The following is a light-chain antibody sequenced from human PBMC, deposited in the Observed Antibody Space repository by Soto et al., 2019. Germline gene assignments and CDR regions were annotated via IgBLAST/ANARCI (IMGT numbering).Light chain of an antibody. CDR3: SSYTRSSTRV. CDR1: SVDVGGYNY. J-gene: IGLJ2*01. V-gene: IGLV2-14*01. Sequence: QSALTQPASVSVSPGQSITISCTGTSVDVGGYNYVSWYQQHPGKAPKLMIYDVSNRPSGVSNRFSGSKSGNTASLTISGLQAEDEADYYCSSYTRSSTRVFCGGTQLTVL. CDR2: DVS.